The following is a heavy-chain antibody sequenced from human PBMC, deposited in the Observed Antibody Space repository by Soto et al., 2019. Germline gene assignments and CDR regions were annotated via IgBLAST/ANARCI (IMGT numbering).Heavy chain of an antibody. Sequence: QVQLVQSGAEVKRPGSSVKVSCKASGDTFAFYSINWVRQAPGLELEWMGRINPILSMSNYAQRFQGRVTMTADKSTSTAYMGLNSLRSEDTAMYYCATSYGSGYRAFDYWGQGALGTVSS. D-gene: IGHD3-10*01. V-gene: IGHV1-69*02. CDR1: GDTFAFYS. CDR3: ATSYGSGYRAFDY. J-gene: IGHJ4*02. CDR2: INPILSMS.